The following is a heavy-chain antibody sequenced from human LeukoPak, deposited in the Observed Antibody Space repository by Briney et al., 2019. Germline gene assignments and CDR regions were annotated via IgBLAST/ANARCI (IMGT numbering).Heavy chain of an antibody. D-gene: IGHD6-19*01. J-gene: IGHJ4*02. V-gene: IGHV1-46*01. Sequence: ASAKVSCKASGYTFTSYYMHWVRQAPGQGLEWMGIINPSGGSTSYAQKFQGRVTMTRDMSTSTVYMELSSLRSEDTAVYYCAREIAVAGTKESGQHDYWSQGTLVTVSS. CDR1: GYTFTSYY. CDR3: AREIAVAGTKESGQHDY. CDR2: INPSGGST.